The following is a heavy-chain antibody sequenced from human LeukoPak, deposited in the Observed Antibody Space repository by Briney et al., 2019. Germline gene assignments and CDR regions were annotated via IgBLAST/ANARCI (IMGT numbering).Heavy chain of an antibody. D-gene: IGHD3-3*01. CDR1: GYTFTGYY. Sequence: ASVKVSCKASGYTFTGYYMHWVRQAPGQGLEWMGWINPNSGGTNYAQKFQGRVTMTRDTSLSTAYMELSRLRSDDTAVYYCARGYYDFWSGYYSYGMDVWGQGTTVTVSS. CDR2: INPNSGGT. V-gene: IGHV1-2*02. CDR3: ARGYYDFWSGYYSYGMDV. J-gene: IGHJ6*02.